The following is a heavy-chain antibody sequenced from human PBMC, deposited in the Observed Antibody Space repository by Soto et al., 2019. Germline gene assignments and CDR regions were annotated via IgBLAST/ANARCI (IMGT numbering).Heavy chain of an antibody. CDR3: ASAVHCSGGSCYSFDY. D-gene: IGHD2-15*01. V-gene: IGHV3-43*02. Sequence: GSLRLSCAAAGFTFDDYAMHWVRQAPGKGLEWGSLISEDGNSTYYADSVKSRFTISRDNSKNSLYLHMNRLRTEGTALYYCASAVHCSGGSCYSFDYWGQGTLVTVSS. CDR2: ISEDGNST. J-gene: IGHJ4*02. CDR1: GFTFDDYA.